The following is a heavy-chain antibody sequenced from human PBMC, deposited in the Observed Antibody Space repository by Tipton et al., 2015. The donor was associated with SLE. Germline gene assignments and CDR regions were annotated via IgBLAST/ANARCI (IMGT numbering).Heavy chain of an antibody. CDR1: GGSISSYY. CDR3: ARDRVGYSYGDAFDI. J-gene: IGHJ3*02. D-gene: IGHD5-18*01. CDR2: IYYSGST. Sequence: LRLSCAVYGGSISSYYWSWIRQPPGKGLEWIGYIYYSGSTYYNPSLKSRVTISVDTSKNQFSLKLSSVTAADTAVYYCARDRVGYSYGDAFDIWGQGTMVTVSS. V-gene: IGHV4-59*01.